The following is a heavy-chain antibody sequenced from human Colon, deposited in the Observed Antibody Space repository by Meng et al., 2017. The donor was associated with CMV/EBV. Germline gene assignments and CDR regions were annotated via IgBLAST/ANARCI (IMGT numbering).Heavy chain of an antibody. V-gene: IGHV4-34*01. D-gene: IGHD5-24*01. CDR2: IHHSGST. J-gene: IGHJ4*02. CDR3: SRGADPYKSGIY. Sequence: QVQLQRRVQGWLRPSETLSLTCTVYGGSLSGYYWTRIRQPPGKGLEWIGEIHHSGSTFYNPSLNNRVSISVDTSKNQFSLNLRSVTAADTAVYYCSRGADPYKSGIYWGQGALVTVSS. CDR1: GGSLSGYY.